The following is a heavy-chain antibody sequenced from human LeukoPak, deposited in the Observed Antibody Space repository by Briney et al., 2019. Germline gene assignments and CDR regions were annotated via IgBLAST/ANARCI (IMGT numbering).Heavy chain of an antibody. V-gene: IGHV4-59*01. CDR3: ARGGLEYQLLSYFDY. CDR2: IYYSGST. CDR1: GGSISSYY. D-gene: IGHD2-2*01. J-gene: IGHJ4*02. Sequence: ETLSLTCTVSGGSISSYYLSWIRQPPGKGLEWIGYIYYSGSTNFNPSLKSRVTISVDTSKNQFPLKLSSVTAADTAVYYCARGGLEYQLLSYFDYWGQGTLVTVSS.